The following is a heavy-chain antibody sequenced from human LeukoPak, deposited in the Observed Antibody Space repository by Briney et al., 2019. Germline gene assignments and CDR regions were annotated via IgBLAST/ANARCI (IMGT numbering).Heavy chain of an antibody. D-gene: IGHD1-1*01. CDR1: GYSISSGYY. Sequence: SETLSLTCTVSGYSISSGYYWGWIRQPPGKGPEWIGSIYHSGSTYYNLSLKSRVTISVDTSKNQFSLKLSSVTAADTAVYYCARDGPTGRAFDYWGQGTLVTVSS. CDR2: IYHSGST. CDR3: ARDGPTGRAFDY. V-gene: IGHV4-38-2*02. J-gene: IGHJ4*02.